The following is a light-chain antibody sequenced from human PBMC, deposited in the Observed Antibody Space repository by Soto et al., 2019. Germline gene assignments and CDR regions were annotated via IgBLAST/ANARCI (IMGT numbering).Light chain of an antibody. J-gene: IGKJ5*01. CDR1: QSLVHSDGIAY. Sequence: DVVMTQSPLSLPVTLGQPASISCRSNQSLVHSDGIAYFSWCQQRPGRSPMRLIYKVSNRESGVPARFSGSGSCTDFALKISRVEAEDVGVYYSMQGTHWPITVGQGTRLVIK. CDR3: MQGTHWPIT. V-gene: IGKV2-30*02. CDR2: KVS.